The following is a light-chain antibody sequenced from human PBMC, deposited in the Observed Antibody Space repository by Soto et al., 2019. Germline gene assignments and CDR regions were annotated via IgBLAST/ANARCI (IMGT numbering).Light chain of an antibody. CDR3: QQYAGSPRP. J-gene: IGKJ1*01. Sequence: EIVLTQSPGTLSLSPGERGTLSCRASQNLGTLYLAWFQQKSGQAPRLLIYSASRRATGIPDRFTGSGSGTDFTLTINRVESEGCGVYFCQQYAGSPRPFGQGTKVDIK. CDR1: QNLGTLY. CDR2: SAS. V-gene: IGKV3-20*01.